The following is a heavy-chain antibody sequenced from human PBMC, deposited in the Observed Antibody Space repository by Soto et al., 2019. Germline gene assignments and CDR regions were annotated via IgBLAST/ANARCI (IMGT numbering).Heavy chain of an antibody. Sequence: PGGSLRLSCAASGFTFSSYAMTWVRQAPGKGLEWVSAITGGGGSTYYADSVKGRFTISRDNSKNTLYLQLNSLRAEDTALYYCAKSYTSRDEYWGLGTLVTVSS. J-gene: IGHJ4*02. D-gene: IGHD2-2*02. CDR3: AKSYTSRDEY. CDR2: ITGGGGST. CDR1: GFTFSSYA. V-gene: IGHV3-23*01.